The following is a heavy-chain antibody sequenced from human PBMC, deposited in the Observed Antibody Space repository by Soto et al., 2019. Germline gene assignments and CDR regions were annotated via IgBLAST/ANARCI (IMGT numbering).Heavy chain of an antibody. J-gene: IGHJ4*02. Sequence: EVQLVESGGGSVQPGGSLRLSCAASGFTFSNYDMHWVRQTTGKGLEWVSAIGTTVDPYYPGSVKGRFTISRDNAKNSLYLQMNSLTVENTGVYFCGRGSSGWYSEVDFWGQGTLVTVSS. D-gene: IGHD6-19*01. V-gene: IGHV3-13*05. CDR2: IGTTVDP. CDR3: GRGSSGWYSEVDF. CDR1: GFTFSNYD.